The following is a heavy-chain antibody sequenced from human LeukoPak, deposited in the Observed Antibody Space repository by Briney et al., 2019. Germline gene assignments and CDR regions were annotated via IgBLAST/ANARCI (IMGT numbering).Heavy chain of an antibody. D-gene: IGHD6-13*01. J-gene: IGHJ2*01. CDR2: INHSGGT. CDR1: GGSFSGYY. Sequence: SETLSLTCAVYGGSFSGYYWSWIRQPPGKGLEWIGEINHSGGTNYNPSLKSRVTISVDTSKNQFSLKLSSVTAADTAVYYCARGPGAAGTSWYFDLWGRGTLVTVSS. V-gene: IGHV4-34*01. CDR3: ARGPGAAGTSWYFDL.